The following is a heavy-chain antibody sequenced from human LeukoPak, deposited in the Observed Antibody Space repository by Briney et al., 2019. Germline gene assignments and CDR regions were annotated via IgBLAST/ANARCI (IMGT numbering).Heavy chain of an antibody. D-gene: IGHD1-1*01. CDR1: GDSISNGDYY. Sequence: SQTLSLTCTVSGDSISNGDYYWSWIRQPAGKGLEWIGSIYHSGSTHYNSSLKSRVTISVDTSKNQLSLKLSSVTAADTAVYYCARGVGLTQGGTFDYWGQGTLVTVSS. CDR3: ARGVGLTQGGTFDY. CDR2: IYHSGST. J-gene: IGHJ4*02. V-gene: IGHV4-61*02.